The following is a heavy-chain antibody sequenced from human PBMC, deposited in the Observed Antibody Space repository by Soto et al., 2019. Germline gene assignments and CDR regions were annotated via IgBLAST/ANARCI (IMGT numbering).Heavy chain of an antibody. CDR3: ARAHDFWGGRQQPIDS. CDR1: GGSFRGFY. J-gene: IGHJ4*02. V-gene: IGHV4-34*01. CDR2: INHVGIT. Sequence: QVQLQQWGAGLLKPSETLSLTCAVSGGSFRGFYWTWIRQSPGKGLEWLGDINHVGITNYNLSLKSRVSIPVDTSKSQFSLKLSSVTAADTAVYYCARAHDFWGGRQQPIDSWGQGTLVTVSS. D-gene: IGHD3-3*01.